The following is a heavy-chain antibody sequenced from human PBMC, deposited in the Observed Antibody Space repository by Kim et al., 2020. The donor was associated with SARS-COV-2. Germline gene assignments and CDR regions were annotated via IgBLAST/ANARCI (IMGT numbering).Heavy chain of an antibody. Sequence: ASVKVSCKASGYTFTSYGISWVRQAPGQGLEWMGWISAYNGNTNYAQKLQGRVTMTTDTSTSTAYMELRSLRSDDTAVYYCARDRYNWNYGDPYLVDYWGQGTLVTVSS. J-gene: IGHJ4*02. V-gene: IGHV1-18*04. CDR2: ISAYNGNT. CDR1: GYTFTSYG. D-gene: IGHD1-7*01. CDR3: ARDRYNWNYGDPYLVDY.